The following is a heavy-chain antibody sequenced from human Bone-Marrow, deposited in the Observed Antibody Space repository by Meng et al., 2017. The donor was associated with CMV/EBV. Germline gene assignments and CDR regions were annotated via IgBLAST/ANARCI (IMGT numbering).Heavy chain of an antibody. V-gene: IGHV1-24*01. J-gene: IGHJ5*02. Sequence: ASVKVSCKVSGYTLTELSMHWVRQAPGKGLEWMGGFDPEDGETIYAQKFQGRVTMTEDTSTDTAYMELSSLRSEDTAIYYCTRGRGSTHKGNWFDPWGQGTLVTISS. D-gene: IGHD3-10*01. CDR1: GYTLTELS. CDR2: FDPEDGET. CDR3: TRGRGSTHKGNWFDP.